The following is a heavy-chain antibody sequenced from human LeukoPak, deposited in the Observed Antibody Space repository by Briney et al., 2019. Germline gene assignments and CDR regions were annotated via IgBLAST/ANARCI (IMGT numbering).Heavy chain of an antibody. Sequence: SETLSLTCTVSGYSISSGYYWGWIRQPPGKGLEWIGSIYHSGSTYYNPSLKSRVTISVDTSKNQFSLKLSSVTAADTAVYYCARRDEFGILTGYAIDYWGQGTLVTVSS. V-gene: IGHV4-38-2*02. J-gene: IGHJ4*02. CDR2: IYHSGST. CDR1: GYSISSGYY. CDR3: ARRDEFGILTGYAIDY. D-gene: IGHD3-9*01.